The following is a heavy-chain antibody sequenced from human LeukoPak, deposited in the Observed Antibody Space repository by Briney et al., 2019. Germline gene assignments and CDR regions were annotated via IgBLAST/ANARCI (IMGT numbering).Heavy chain of an antibody. D-gene: IGHD5-18*01. CDR3: ARASDTAMVIDY. V-gene: IGHV4-59*01. J-gene: IGHJ4*02. CDR2: IYYSGST. Sequence: SETLSLTCTVSGGSISSYYWSWIRQPPGKGLEWIGYIYYSGSTNYNPSLKSRVTISVDTSKNQFSLKLSSVTAANTAVYYCARASDTAMVIDYWGQGTLVTVSS. CDR1: GGSISSYY.